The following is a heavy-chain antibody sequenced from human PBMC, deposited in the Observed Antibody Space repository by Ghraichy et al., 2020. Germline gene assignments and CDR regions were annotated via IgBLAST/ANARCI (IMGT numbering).Heavy chain of an antibody. V-gene: IGHV1-18*01. Sequence: ASVKVSCKTSGYKFSRHGISWVRQAPGQRLEWMGWISAHNGDTKYTQKVQGRVTMTRDTSTATVYMELRSLTSDDTAVYYCARERVDTSWYVFDYWGQGTLVTASP. CDR2: ISAHNGDT. CDR3: ARERVDTSWYVFDY. CDR1: GYKFSRHG. D-gene: IGHD6-13*01. J-gene: IGHJ4*02.